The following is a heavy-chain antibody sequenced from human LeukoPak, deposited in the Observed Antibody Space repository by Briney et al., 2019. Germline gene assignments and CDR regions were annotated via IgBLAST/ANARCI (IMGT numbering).Heavy chain of an antibody. D-gene: IGHD2-2*02. V-gene: IGHV5-51*01. CDR1: GYRFTNYW. CDR3: ARQLHASSYIDY. J-gene: IGHJ4*02. Sequence: GEALKISCKGSGYRFTNYWIGWVRQMPGKGLEWMGIIYPGDSDTRYSPSFQGQVTISADKSISTAYLQWSSLKASDTAIYYCARQLHASSYIDYWGQGTLVTVSS. CDR2: IYPGDSDT.